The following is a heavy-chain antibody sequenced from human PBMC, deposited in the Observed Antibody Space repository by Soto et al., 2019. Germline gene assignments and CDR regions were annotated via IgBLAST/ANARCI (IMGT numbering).Heavy chain of an antibody. Sequence: SGPTLVNPTQTLTLTCTFSGFSLSTSGMCVSWIRQPPGKALEWLARIDWDDDKYYSTSLKTRLTISKDTSKNQVVLTMTNMEPVDTATYYCARMPSYDFWSGSHRYYGMDVWGQGTTVTVSS. CDR3: ARMPSYDFWSGSHRYYGMDV. CDR2: IDWDDDK. V-gene: IGHV2-70*11. D-gene: IGHD3-3*01. CDR1: GFSLSTSGMC. J-gene: IGHJ6*02.